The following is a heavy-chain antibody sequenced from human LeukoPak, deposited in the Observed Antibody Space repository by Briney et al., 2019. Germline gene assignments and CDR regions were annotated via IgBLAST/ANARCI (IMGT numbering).Heavy chain of an antibody. V-gene: IGHV4-59*01. CDR2: IYYSGNT. CDR3: ARDSTHYYYGMDV. Sequence: PSETLSLTCTVSGGSISSYYWSWIRQPPGKGLEWIGYIYYSGNTNYNPSLKGRVTISVDTSKNQFSLKLSSVTAADTAVYYCARDSTHYYYGMDVWGQGTTVTVSS. J-gene: IGHJ6*02. CDR1: GGSISSYY.